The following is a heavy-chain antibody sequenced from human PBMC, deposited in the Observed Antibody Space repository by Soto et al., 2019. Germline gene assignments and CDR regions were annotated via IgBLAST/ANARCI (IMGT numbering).Heavy chain of an antibody. Sequence: GESLKISCGASGFTFNNCAMSWVRQAPGKGLEWVSAISGSGASTYYADSVKGRFTISRDNSKNTLFLQMNSLGVEDTAIYYCGKGRGAAGYYYYAPDVWGRGTTVTVSS. CDR3: GKGRGAAGYYYYAPDV. CDR1: GFTFNNCA. D-gene: IGHD1-26*01. CDR2: ISGSGAST. V-gene: IGHV3-23*01. J-gene: IGHJ6*02.